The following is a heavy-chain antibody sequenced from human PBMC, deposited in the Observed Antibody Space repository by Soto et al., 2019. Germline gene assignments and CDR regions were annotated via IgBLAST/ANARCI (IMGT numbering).Heavy chain of an antibody. Sequence: GGSLRLSCSASGFTISSYGMHWVRQAPGKGLEWVAVMSYDGSNEYYADSVKGRFTISRDNSKNTLYLQMNSLRAEDTAVYYCEKTLYDSSGYYFDYWGQGTLVTVSS. CDR3: EKTLYDSSGYYFDY. J-gene: IGHJ4*02. CDR2: MSYDGSNE. CDR1: GFTISSYG. D-gene: IGHD3-22*01. V-gene: IGHV3-30*03.